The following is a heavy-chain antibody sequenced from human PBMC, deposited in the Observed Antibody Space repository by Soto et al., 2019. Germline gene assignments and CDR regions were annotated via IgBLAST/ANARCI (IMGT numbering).Heavy chain of an antibody. CDR2: LSHDGGSD. J-gene: IGHJ4*02. D-gene: IGHD3-22*01. V-gene: IGHV3-30-3*01. Sequence: PGGSLRLSCAASGFTFTNYPMHWVRQAPGKGLEWVAALSHDGGSDYYTDSVKGRLTISRDNSKNTLYLQMNSLRPEDTAVYYCAREIRGDYYNTFDYLGQGTQVTVSS. CDR1: GFTFTNYP. CDR3: AREIRGDYYNTFDY.